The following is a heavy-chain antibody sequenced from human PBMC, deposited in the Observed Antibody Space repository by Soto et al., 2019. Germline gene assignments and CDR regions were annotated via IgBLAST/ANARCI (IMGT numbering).Heavy chain of an antibody. J-gene: IGHJ4*02. CDR2: IIPIFGTA. CDR3: ARGYNWNYGRLFYY. V-gene: IGHV1-69*01. CDR1: GGTFSSYA. D-gene: IGHD1-7*01. Sequence: QVQLVQSGAEVKKPGSSVKVSCKASGGTFSSYAISWVRQAPGQGLEWMGGIIPIFGTANYAQKFQGRVTITADESTRTSYMELSSLRSADTAVYYCARGYNWNYGRLFYYWGQGTLVTVSS.